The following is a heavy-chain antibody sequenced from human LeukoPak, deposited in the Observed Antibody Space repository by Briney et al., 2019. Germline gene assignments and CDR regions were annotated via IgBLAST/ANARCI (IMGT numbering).Heavy chain of an antibody. V-gene: IGHV3-23*01. Sequence: GGSLRLSCAASGFTFSNYAMSWVRQAPGKGLEWVSAISGSGGSTHYADSVKGRFTISRDSSKNTLYLQMNSLRAEDTAVYYCAKDLMEWLPHYFDYWGQGTLVTVSS. CDR1: GFTFSNYA. J-gene: IGHJ4*02. D-gene: IGHD3-3*01. CDR3: AKDLMEWLPHYFDY. CDR2: ISGSGGST.